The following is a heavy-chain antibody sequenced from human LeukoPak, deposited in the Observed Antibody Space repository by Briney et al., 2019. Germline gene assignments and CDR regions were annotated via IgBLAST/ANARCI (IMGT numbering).Heavy chain of an antibody. Sequence: GGSLRLSCAASGFTFSNYAMSWIRQAPGKGLEWVSSISVGGTTTYYADSVKGRFSISRDNSENTLYLQMNGLRADDTAVYSCAKSFTSSSSDYWDQGTLVTVSS. V-gene: IGHV3-23*01. D-gene: IGHD6-13*01. CDR2: ISVGGTTT. CDR3: AKSFTSSSSDY. CDR1: GFTFSNYA. J-gene: IGHJ4*02.